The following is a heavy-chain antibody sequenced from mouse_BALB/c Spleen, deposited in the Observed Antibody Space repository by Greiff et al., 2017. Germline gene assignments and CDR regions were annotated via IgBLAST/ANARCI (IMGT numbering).Heavy chain of an antibody. Sequence: VKLMESGPGLVAPSQSLSITCTVSGFSLTSYGVHWVRQPPGKGLEWLGVIWAGGSTNYNSALMSRLSISKDNSKSQVFLKMNSLQTDDTAMYYCAREESLVWYLKRAMDYWGQGTSVTVSS. J-gene: IGHJ4*01. D-gene: IGHD2-10*02. CDR3: AREESLVWYLKRAMDY. CDR1: GFSLTSYG. CDR2: IWAGGST. V-gene: IGHV2-9*02.